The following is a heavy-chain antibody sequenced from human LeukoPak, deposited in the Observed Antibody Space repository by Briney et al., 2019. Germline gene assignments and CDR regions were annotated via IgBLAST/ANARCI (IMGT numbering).Heavy chain of an antibody. V-gene: IGHV1-24*01. Sequence: ASVKVSCKVSGYTLTELSMHWVRQAPGKGLEWMGGFDPEDGETIYAQKFQGRATMTEDTSTDTAYMELSSLRSEDTAVYYCATSFLGWGSLKAGHAFDIWGQGTMVTVSS. D-gene: IGHD7-27*01. CDR2: FDPEDGET. CDR3: ATSFLGWGSLKAGHAFDI. CDR1: GYTLTELS. J-gene: IGHJ3*02.